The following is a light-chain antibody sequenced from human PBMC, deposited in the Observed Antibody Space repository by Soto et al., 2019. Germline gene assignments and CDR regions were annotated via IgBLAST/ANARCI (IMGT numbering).Light chain of an antibody. J-gene: IGKJ1*01. CDR2: GAS. Sequence: EIVMTQSPATLSVSPGERATLSCRASQSVSRNLAWYQQNPGQPPRLLFYGASTRATGIPARFSGSGSGTEFTLTISSLQSEDFAVYYCQHYNNWPRTFGQGTKVEIK. V-gene: IGKV3-15*01. CDR3: QHYNNWPRT. CDR1: QSVSRN.